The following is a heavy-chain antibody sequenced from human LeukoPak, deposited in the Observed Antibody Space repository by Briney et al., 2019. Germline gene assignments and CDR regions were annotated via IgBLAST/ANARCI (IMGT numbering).Heavy chain of an antibody. J-gene: IGHJ4*02. CDR2: MNPNSGNT. Sequence: ASVKVSFKASGYTFTSYDINWVRPATGQGLEWMGWMNPNSGNTGYAQKFQGRVTMTRNTSISTAYMELSSLRSEDTAVYYCARESAIRPVIDYWGQGTLVTVSS. CDR3: ARESAIRPVIDY. V-gene: IGHV1-8*01. CDR1: GYTFTSYD. D-gene: IGHD3-10*01.